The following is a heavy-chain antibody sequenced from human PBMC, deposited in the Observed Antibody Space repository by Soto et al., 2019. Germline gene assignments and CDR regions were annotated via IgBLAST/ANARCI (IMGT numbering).Heavy chain of an antibody. D-gene: IGHD1-20*01. CDR3: AKSTARISRPDY. CDR2: ISGSGGST. J-gene: IGHJ4*02. CDR1: GFTFSSYA. V-gene: IGHV3-23*01. Sequence: EVQLLESGGGLVQPGGSLRLSCAASGFTFSSYAMSWVRQAPGKGLEWVSAISGSGGSTYYADSVKGRFTISRDNSKNTLYLQMNSLRAEDMAVYYCAKSTARISRPDYWGQGTLVTVSS.